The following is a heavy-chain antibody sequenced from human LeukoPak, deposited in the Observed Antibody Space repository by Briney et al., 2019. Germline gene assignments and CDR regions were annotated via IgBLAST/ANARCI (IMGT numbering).Heavy chain of an antibody. D-gene: IGHD2-15*01. Sequence: ASVKVSCKASGCTFTSYDINWVRQATGQGLEWMGWMNPNSGNTGYAQKFQGRVTMTRNTSISTAYMELSSLRSEDTAVYYCARGPGYCSGGSCYEYYFDYWGQGTLVTVSS. CDR2: MNPNSGNT. CDR3: ARGPGYCSGGSCYEYYFDY. J-gene: IGHJ4*02. V-gene: IGHV1-8*01. CDR1: GCTFTSYD.